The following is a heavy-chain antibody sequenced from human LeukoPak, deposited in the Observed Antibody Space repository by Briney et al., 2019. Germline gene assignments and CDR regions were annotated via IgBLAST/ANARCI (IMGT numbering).Heavy chain of an antibody. CDR1: GYTFTSYG. Sequence: GASVKVSCKASGYTFTSYGISWVRQAPGQGLEWMGWISAYNGNTNYAQKLQGRVTMTTDTSTSTAYMELRSLRSDDTAVYYCARVAGRSTSPSYFDYWGQGTLVTVSS. CDR2: ISAYNGNT. V-gene: IGHV1-18*01. CDR3: ARVAGRSTSPSYFDY. J-gene: IGHJ4*02. D-gene: IGHD2-2*01.